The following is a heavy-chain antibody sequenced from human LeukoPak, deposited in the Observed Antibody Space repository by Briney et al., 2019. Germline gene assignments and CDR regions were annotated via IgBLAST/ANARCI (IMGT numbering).Heavy chain of an antibody. CDR3: ARAYSGNYRAGDF. CDR2: IKQDGGEK. V-gene: IGHV3-7*01. Sequence: GGSLRLSCAASGFTFSGYWMTWVRQAPGKGLEWVANIKQDGGEKYYVDSVKGRFTISRDNAKLYLQMNSLRAEDTAVYYCARAYSGNYRAGDFWGQGTLVTVSS. J-gene: IGHJ4*02. D-gene: IGHD1-26*01. CDR1: GFTFSGYW.